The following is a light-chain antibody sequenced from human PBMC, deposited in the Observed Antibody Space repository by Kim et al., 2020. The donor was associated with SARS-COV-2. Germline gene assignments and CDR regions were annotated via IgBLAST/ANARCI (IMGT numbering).Light chain of an antibody. Sequence: ASVGDRVTITCQASQDISNFLNWYQQKPGKAPKLRIYDASNLETGVPSRFSGSGSGTEYTFTISSLQPEDTATYYCQEYDTVLPHTFGQGTKLEI. CDR2: DAS. V-gene: IGKV1-33*01. CDR3: QEYDTVLPHT. J-gene: IGKJ2*01. CDR1: QDISNF.